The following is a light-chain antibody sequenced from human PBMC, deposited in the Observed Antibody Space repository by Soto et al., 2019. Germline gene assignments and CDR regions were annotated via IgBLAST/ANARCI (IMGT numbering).Light chain of an antibody. V-gene: IGLV2-23*01. CDR3: CSYAGNSRYV. CDR2: EGS. Sequence: QSALTQPASVSGSPGQSITISCTGTSSDVGSYNLVSWYQQHPGKAPKLMIYEGSKRPSGVSNRFSGSKSGNTASLTISGLQAEDEADYYCCSYAGNSRYVFGTGTKLTVL. CDR1: SSDVGSYNL. J-gene: IGLJ1*01.